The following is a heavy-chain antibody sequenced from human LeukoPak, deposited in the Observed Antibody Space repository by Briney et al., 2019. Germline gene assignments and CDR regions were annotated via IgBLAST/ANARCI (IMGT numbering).Heavy chain of an antibody. Sequence: SETLSLTCTVSGGSISSGGYYWSWIRQPAGKGLEWIGRIYTSGSTNYNPSLKSRVTMSVDTSKNQFSLKLSSVTAADTAVYYCARGAVAGSFDYWGQGTLVTVSS. D-gene: IGHD6-19*01. CDR3: ARGAVAGSFDY. V-gene: IGHV4-61*02. J-gene: IGHJ4*02. CDR2: IYTSGST. CDR1: GGSISSGGYY.